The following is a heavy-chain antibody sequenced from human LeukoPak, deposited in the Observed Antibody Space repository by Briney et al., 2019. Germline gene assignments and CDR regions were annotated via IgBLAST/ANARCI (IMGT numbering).Heavy chain of an antibody. V-gene: IGHV4-59*01. D-gene: IGHD2-8*01. Sequence: SKTLSLTCTVSGDSISSYYWNWIRQPPGKGLEWIGYIHYSGRTNYNPSIRSRVTMSLDTSKNQFSLRLRSVTAADTAVYYCARPYVDPSGYYYGMDVWGQGTTVTVSS. CDR3: ARPYVDPSGYYYGMDV. CDR1: GDSISSYY. J-gene: IGHJ6*02. CDR2: IHYSGRT.